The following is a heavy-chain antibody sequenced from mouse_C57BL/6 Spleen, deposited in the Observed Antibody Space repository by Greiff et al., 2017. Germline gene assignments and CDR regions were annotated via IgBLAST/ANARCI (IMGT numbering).Heavy chain of an antibody. CDR1: GYTFTSYW. J-gene: IGHJ4*01. CDR3: ARLQSYAMDY. V-gene: IGHV1-64*01. CDR2: IHPNSGST. Sequence: VQLQQPGAELVKPGASVKLSCKASGYTFTSYWMHWVKQRPGQGLEWIGMIHPNSGSTNYNEKFKSKATLTVDKASSTAYMQLSSLTSEDSAVYYCARLQSYAMDYWGQGTSVTVSS.